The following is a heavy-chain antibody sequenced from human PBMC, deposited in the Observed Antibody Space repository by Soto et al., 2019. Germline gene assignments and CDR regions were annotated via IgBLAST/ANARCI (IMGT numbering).Heavy chain of an antibody. Sequence: VQLVESGGGLVKPGGSLRLSCAASGFTFSSYSMNWVRQAPGKGLEWVSSISSSSSYIYYADSVKGRFTISRDNAKNSLYLQRNSLRAEDTAVYYCARAPAAMGGGFDYWGQGTLVTVSS. CDR3: ARAPAAMGGGFDY. D-gene: IGHD2-2*01. V-gene: IGHV3-21*01. CDR2: ISSSSSYI. CDR1: GFTFSSYS. J-gene: IGHJ4*02.